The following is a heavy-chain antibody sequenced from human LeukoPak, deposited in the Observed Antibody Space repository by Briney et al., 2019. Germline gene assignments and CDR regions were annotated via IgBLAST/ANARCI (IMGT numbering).Heavy chain of an antibody. J-gene: IGHJ3*02. CDR2: ISAYNGNT. D-gene: IGHD3-22*01. CDR1: GYTFTGYY. V-gene: IGHV1-18*04. CDR3: ARSAGDYYDSSGFAFDI. Sequence: ASVKVSCKASGYTFTGYYMHWVRQAPGQGLEWMGWISAYNGNTNYAQKLQGRVTMTTDTSTSTVYMELSSLRSEDTAVYYCARSAGDYYDSSGFAFDIWGQGTMVTVSS.